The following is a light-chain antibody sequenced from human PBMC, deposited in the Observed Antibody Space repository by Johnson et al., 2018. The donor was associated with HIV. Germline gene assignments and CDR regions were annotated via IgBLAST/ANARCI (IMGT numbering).Light chain of an antibody. CDR1: TSNIGNNY. V-gene: IGLV1-51*01. CDR2: DNN. Sequence: VLTQPPSVSAAPGQKVTISCSGSTSNIGNNYVSWYQQLPGTAPKLLIYDNNRRPSGIPDRFSGSKSGTSATLGITGLQTGDEADYYCGTWDTSLGAQYVFGSGTKVTVL. CDR3: GTWDTSLGAQYV. J-gene: IGLJ1*01.